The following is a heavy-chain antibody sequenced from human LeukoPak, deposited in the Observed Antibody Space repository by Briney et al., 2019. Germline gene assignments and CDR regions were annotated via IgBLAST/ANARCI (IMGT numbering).Heavy chain of an antibody. CDR1: SGSVSNSHYY. CDR3: ARDLSFDWFPYYFDY. V-gene: IGHV4-39*07. D-gene: IGHD3-9*01. CDR2: IFYSGNT. J-gene: IGHJ4*02. Sequence: SETLSLTCTVSSGSVSNSHYYWAWVRQPPGKGLGWLGSIFYSGNTHYNPSLKSPVTISIDTSKNQFSLKVSSVTAADTAIYYCARDLSFDWFPYYFDYWGQGILVTVSS.